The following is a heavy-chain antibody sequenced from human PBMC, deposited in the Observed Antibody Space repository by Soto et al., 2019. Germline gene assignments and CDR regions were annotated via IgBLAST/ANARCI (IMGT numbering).Heavy chain of an antibody. V-gene: IGHV3-73*02. Sequence: QLVESGGGLVQPGGSLKLSCAASGFTFSDSALHWVRQASGKGLEWVARIRNKVNNYATIYAASVKGRFSISRDDSKSTAYLHLNSLKTEETAVYYCARPNDNGDYDWYFDLWGRGTPVTVSS. J-gene: IGHJ2*01. CDR1: GFTFSDSA. D-gene: IGHD4-17*01. CDR3: ARPNDNGDYDWYFDL. CDR2: IRNKVNNYAT.